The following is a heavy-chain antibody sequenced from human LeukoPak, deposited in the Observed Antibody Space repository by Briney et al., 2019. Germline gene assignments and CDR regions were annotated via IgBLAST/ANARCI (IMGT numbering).Heavy chain of an antibody. CDR3: ATPGGAYGASGHY. D-gene: IGHD4-17*01. Sequence: GGSLRLSCAASGFTFSSYSMNWVRQAPGKGLEWVSYISSSSTTIYYADSVRGRFTISRDNAKNSLYLHMNSLRDEDTAVYYCATPGGAYGASGHYWGQGTLVTVSS. CDR2: ISSSSTTI. CDR1: GFTFSSYS. J-gene: IGHJ4*02. V-gene: IGHV3-48*02.